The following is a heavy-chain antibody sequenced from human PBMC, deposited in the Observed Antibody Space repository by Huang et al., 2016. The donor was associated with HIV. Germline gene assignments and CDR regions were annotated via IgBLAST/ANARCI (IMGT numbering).Heavy chain of an antibody. J-gene: IGHJ4*02. CDR1: GGHFRSYS. Sequence: QVQLLQSGAEVKKPGSSVKVSCKASGGHFRSYSIAWVRQAPGQGLEWSASLMPGVVSPNYAQKLQCRFICTADESTSIVYMELRDLRPDDTAVYFCARGSLEYSVSSSLDYWGQGTHVTVSS. V-gene: IGHV1-69*11. CDR2: LMPGVVSP. D-gene: IGHD4-4*01. CDR3: ARGSLEYSVSSSLDY.